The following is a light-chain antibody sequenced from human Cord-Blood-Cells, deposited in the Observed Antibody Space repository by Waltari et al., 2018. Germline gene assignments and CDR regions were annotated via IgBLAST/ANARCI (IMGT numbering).Light chain of an antibody. CDR2: EVS. J-gene: IGLJ3*02. Sequence: QSALTQPPSASGSPGQSVTISCTGTSSDVGGYHYVSWYHQHPGKAPKLMIYEVSKRPSGVPDRFSGSNYGNTASLTVSGLQAEDEADYYSSSYAGSNNFNWVFGGGTKLTVL. V-gene: IGLV2-8*01. CDR1: SSDVGGYHY. CDR3: SSYAGSNNFNWV.